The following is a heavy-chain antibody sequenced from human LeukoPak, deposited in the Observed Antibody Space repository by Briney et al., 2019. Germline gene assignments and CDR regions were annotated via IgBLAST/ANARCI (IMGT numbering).Heavy chain of an antibody. Sequence: GGSLRLSCAASGFTFSTYSMNWVRQAPGKGLEWVSSISSSSSYIYYADSVKGRFTISRDNAKNSLYLQMNSLRAEDTAVYYCARDVPLEDAFDIWGQGTMVTVSS. D-gene: IGHD1-1*01. J-gene: IGHJ3*02. V-gene: IGHV3-21*01. CDR2: ISSSSSYI. CDR3: ARDVPLEDAFDI. CDR1: GFTFSTYS.